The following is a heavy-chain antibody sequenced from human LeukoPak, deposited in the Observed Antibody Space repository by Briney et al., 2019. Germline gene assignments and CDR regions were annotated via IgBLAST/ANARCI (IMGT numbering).Heavy chain of an antibody. J-gene: IGHJ4*02. D-gene: IGHD7-27*01. CDR1: GGTFSSYA. V-gene: IGHV1-69*05. CDR3: ARDYRTGFDY. Sequence: SVKVSCKASGGTFSSYAISWVRRAPGQGLEWMGGIIPIFGTANYAQKLQGRVTMTTDTSTTTAYMELRSLRSDDTAVYYCARDYRTGFDYWGQGTLVIVSS. CDR2: IIPIFGTA.